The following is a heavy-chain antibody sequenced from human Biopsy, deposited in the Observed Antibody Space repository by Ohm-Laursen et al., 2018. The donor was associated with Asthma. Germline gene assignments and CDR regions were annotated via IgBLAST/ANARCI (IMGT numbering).Heavy chain of an antibody. CDR1: GYNFISFA. D-gene: IGHD3-9*01. CDR3: ARTYYDFLTGQVKDVFGV. CDR2: VNTGNGDT. V-gene: IGHV1-3*04. J-gene: IGHJ3*01. Sequence: SVKVSCKASGYNFISFAIHWVRQAPGQRLEWMGWVNTGNGDTKYSQKFQGRVAITRDTSASTAYMELRSLRSEDTATYYCARTYYDFLTGQVKDVFGVWGQGAMVTVSS.